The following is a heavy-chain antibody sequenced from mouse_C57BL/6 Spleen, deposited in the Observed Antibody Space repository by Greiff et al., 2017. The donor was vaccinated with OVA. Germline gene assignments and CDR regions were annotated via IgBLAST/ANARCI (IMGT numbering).Heavy chain of an antibody. CDR3: AREGVYDYDGLSAMDY. D-gene: IGHD2-4*01. CDR1: GFTFSDYY. CDR2: INSDGSST. Sequence: EVMLVESEGGLVQPGSSMKLSCTASGFTFSDYYMAWVRQVPEKGLEWVANINSDGSSTYYLDSLKSRFIISRDNAKNILYLQMSSLKSEDTATYYCAREGVYDYDGLSAMDYWGQGTSVTVSS. V-gene: IGHV5-16*01. J-gene: IGHJ4*01.